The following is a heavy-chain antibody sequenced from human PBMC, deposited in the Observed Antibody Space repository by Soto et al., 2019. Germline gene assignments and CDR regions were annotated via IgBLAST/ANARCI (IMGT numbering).Heavy chain of an antibody. D-gene: IGHD3-9*01. V-gene: IGHV1-3*01. Sequence: VASVKVSCKASGYTFTSYAMHWVRQAPGQRLEWMGWINAGNGNTKYSQKFQGRVTITRDTSASTAYMELSSLRSEDTAVYYCAREDDILTPSKFDPWGQGTLVTVSS. CDR2: INAGNGNT. CDR1: GYTFTSYA. J-gene: IGHJ5*02. CDR3: AREDDILTPSKFDP.